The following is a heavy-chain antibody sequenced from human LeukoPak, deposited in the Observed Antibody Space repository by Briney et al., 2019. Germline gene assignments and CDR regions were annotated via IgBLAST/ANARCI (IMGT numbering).Heavy chain of an antibody. CDR1: GFTFDDYA. CDR2: ISWNSGSI. V-gene: IGHV3-9*01. CDR3: ARDLYYYDSSGSPIDY. D-gene: IGHD3-22*01. Sequence: GGSLRLSCAASGFTFDDYAMHWVRQAPGKGLEWVSGISWNSGSIGYADSVKGRFTISRDNAKNSLYLQMNSLRAEDTAVYYCARDLYYYDSSGSPIDYWGQGTLVTVSS. J-gene: IGHJ4*02.